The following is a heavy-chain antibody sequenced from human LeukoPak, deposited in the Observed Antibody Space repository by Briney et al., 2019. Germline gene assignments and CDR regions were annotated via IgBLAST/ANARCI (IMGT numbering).Heavy chain of an antibody. V-gene: IGHV4-30-2*01. J-gene: IGHJ5*02. CDR2: IYHSGST. Sequence: SQTLSLTCAVSGGSISSGGYSWSWIRQPPGKGLEWIGNIYHSGSTYYNPSLKSRVTISVDRSKNQFSLKLSSVTAADTAVYYCARVSFGDYYDSSGYAFDPWGQGTLVTVSS. D-gene: IGHD3-22*01. CDR1: GGSISSGGYS. CDR3: ARVSFGDYYDSSGYAFDP.